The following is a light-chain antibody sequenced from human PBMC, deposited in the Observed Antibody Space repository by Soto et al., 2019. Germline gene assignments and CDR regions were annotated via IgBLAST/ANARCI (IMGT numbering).Light chain of an antibody. CDR2: DVT. Sequence: QSALTQPRSVSGSPGQSVTISCTGTSSDVGGYDFVSWYQQHPGKAPKLTIYDVTKRPSWVPDRFSGAKSGNSASLTISGLRAEDEADYYCSSWDRSLDNWMFGGGTKLTVL. CDR3: SSWDRSLDNWM. J-gene: IGLJ3*02. CDR1: SSDVGGYDF. V-gene: IGLV2-11*01.